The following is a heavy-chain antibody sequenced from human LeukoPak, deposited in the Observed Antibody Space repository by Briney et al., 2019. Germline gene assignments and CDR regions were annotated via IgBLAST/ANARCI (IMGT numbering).Heavy chain of an antibody. D-gene: IGHD7-27*01. Sequence: SETLSLTCTVSGGSISSYYWIWIRQPPGKGLEWIGYIYYSGSTNYNPSLKSRVTISVDTSKNQFSLKLSSVTAADTAVYYCARRGSNWGYYFDYWGQGTLVTVSS. CDR3: ARRGSNWGYYFDY. V-gene: IGHV4-59*08. CDR2: IYYSGST. CDR1: GGSISSYY. J-gene: IGHJ4*02.